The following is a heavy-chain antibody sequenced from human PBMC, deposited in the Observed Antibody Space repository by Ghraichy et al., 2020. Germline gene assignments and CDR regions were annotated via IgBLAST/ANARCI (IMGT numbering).Heavy chain of an antibody. CDR2: IYYSGST. CDR3: ARQGGYYDSSGYSISY. CDR1: GGSISSYY. D-gene: IGHD3-22*01. Sequence: ETLSLTCTVSGGSISSYYWSWIRQPPGKGLEWIGYIYYSGSTNYNPSLKSRVTISVDTSKNQFSLKLSSVTAADTAVYYCARQGGYYDSSGYSISYWGQGTLVTVSS. J-gene: IGHJ4*02. V-gene: IGHV4-59*08.